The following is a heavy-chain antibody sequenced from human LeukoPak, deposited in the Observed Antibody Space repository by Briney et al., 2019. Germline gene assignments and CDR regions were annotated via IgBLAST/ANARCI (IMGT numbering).Heavy chain of an antibody. J-gene: IGHJ4*02. V-gene: IGHV1-69*13. CDR1: GGTFSSYA. CDR2: IIPIFGTA. CDR3: ALYYDILTGYSVFDY. Sequence: SVKVSCKASGGTFSSYAISWVRQAPGQGLEWMGGIIPIFGTANYAQKFQGRVTITADESTSTAYMELSSLRSEDTAVYYCALYYDILTGYSVFDYWGQGTLVTVSS. D-gene: IGHD3-9*01.